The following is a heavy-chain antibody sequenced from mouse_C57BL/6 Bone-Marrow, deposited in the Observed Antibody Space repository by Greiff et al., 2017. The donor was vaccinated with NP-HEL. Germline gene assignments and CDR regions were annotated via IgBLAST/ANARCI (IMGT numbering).Heavy chain of an antibody. CDR3: ARIYGYDWFAY. CDR2: INPSTGGT. D-gene: IGHD2-2*01. J-gene: IGHJ3*01. V-gene: IGHV1-42*01. CDR1: GYSFTGYY. Sequence: EVKLVESGPELVKPGASVKISCKASGYSFTGYYMNWVKQSPEKSLEWIGEINPSTGGTTYNQKFKAKATLTVDKSSSTAYMQLKSLTSEDSAVYYCARIYGYDWFAYWGQGTLVTVSA.